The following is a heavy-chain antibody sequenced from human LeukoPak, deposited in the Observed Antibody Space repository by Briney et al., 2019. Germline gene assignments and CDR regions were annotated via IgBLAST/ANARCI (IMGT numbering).Heavy chain of an antibody. Sequence: GGSLRRSCAAAGFTVSSNYVSWVRQAPGKGLEWVSSTYSGGLTYYADSVKGRFTNSRDNSKNTLYLQMNSLRAEDTAVYYCARGSSSAYLRVKLDSWGQGTLVTVSS. CDR3: ARGSSSAYLRVKLDS. CDR1: GFTVSSNY. D-gene: IGHD6-19*01. CDR2: TYSGGLT. V-gene: IGHV3-53*01. J-gene: IGHJ4*02.